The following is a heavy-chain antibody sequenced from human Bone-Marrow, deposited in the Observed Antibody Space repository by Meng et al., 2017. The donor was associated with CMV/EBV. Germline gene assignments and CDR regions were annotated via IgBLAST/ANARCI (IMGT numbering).Heavy chain of an antibody. V-gene: IGHV1-46*01. J-gene: IGHJ4*02. Sequence: ASVKVSCKASGYTFISYYMHWVRQAPGQGLEWMGIINPSGGSTSYAQKFQGRVTMTRDTSTSTVYMELSRLRSDDTAVYYGARGYSSSLYYFDYWGQGTLVTVSS. CDR1: GYTFISYY. CDR2: INPSGGST. D-gene: IGHD6-6*01. CDR3: ARGYSSSLYYFDY.